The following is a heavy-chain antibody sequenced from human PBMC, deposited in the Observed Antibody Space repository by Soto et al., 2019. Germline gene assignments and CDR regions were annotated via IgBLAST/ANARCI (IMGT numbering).Heavy chain of an antibody. J-gene: IGHJ6*02. D-gene: IGHD3-10*01. CDR2: IDPSDSDT. CDR3: AARVGSSPLYYYGVDV. CDR1: GYSFSSYW. V-gene: IGHV5-51*01. Sequence: GESLKISCKASGYSFSSYWIGWVRQMPGKGLEGMGIIDPSDSDTRYSPSFQGQVTISADKSISTAYLQWSSLKASDTAMYYCAARVGSSPLYYYGVDVWGQGTTVTVSS.